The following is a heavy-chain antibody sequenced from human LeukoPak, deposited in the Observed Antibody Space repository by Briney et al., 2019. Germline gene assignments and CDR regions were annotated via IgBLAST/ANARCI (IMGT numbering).Heavy chain of an antibody. D-gene: IGHD3-10*01. CDR2: ISSSSSYI. J-gene: IGHJ6*03. CDR1: GFTFSSYS. CDR3: ARDDLWFGEFFHYMDV. Sequence: GGSLRLSCAASGFTFSSYSMDWVRQAPGKGLEWVSSISSSSSYIYYADSVKGRFTISRDNAKNSLYLQMNSLRAEDTAVYYCARDDLWFGEFFHYMDVWGKGTTVTISS. V-gene: IGHV3-21*01.